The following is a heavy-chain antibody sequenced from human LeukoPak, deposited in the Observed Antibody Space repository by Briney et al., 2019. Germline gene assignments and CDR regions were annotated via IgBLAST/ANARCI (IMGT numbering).Heavy chain of an antibody. CDR2: IYYSGST. D-gene: IGHD5-18*01. CDR1: GGSISSSSYY. Sequence: PSETLSLTCTVSGGSISSSSYYWGWIRQPPGKGLEWIGSIYYSGSTYYNPSLKSRVSISVDTSKNQFSLKLSSVTAADTAVYYCAREGITAMATGWFDPWGQGTLVTVSS. CDR3: AREGITAMATGWFDP. J-gene: IGHJ5*02. V-gene: IGHV4-39*07.